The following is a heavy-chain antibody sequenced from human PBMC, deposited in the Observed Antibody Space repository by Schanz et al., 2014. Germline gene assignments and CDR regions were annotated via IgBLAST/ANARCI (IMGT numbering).Heavy chain of an antibody. CDR2: LSHGGT. CDR1: GGSFSDYY. Sequence: QVQLHQWGAGLLKPSETLSLTCAVYGGSFSDYYWAWIRQPPGKGLEWIAELSHGGTSYNPSLRIRVTISFDTSTYRFSLTLRSVTAADTSVYYCARGVLGVYYFDSWGQGTLVPVSS. V-gene: IGHV4-34*01. J-gene: IGHJ4*02. D-gene: IGHD2-8*01. CDR3: ARGVLGVYYFDS.